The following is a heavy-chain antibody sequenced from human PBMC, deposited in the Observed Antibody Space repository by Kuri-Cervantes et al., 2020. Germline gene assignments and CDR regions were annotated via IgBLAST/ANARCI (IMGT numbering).Heavy chain of an antibody. V-gene: IGHV3-11*04. D-gene: IGHD1-26*01. CDR2: ISSSGSSL. J-gene: IGHJ4*02. Sequence: GESLKISCEASGFIFSDYYMSWIRQAPGKGLEWVSYISSSGSSLRYGQPVKGRFTISRDNAKNSLYLQMNSLRDEDTAVYYCARAAHWYSGSYSLLGYWGQGTLVTVSS. CDR1: GFIFSDYY. CDR3: ARAAHWYSGSYSLLGY.